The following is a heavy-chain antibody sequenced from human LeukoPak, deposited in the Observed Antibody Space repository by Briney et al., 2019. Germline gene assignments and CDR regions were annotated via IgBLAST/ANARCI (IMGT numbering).Heavy chain of an antibody. CDR3: ASRAGYDSSGYNTYYFDY. Sequence: SETLSLTCTVSGGSISSYYWSWIRQPPGKGLEWIGYIYYSGSTNYNPSLKSRVTISVDTSKNQFSLKLSSVTAADTAVYYCASRAGYDSSGYNTYYFDYWGQGTLVTVSS. D-gene: IGHD3-22*01. CDR1: GGSISSYY. V-gene: IGHV4-59*12. CDR2: IYYSGST. J-gene: IGHJ4*02.